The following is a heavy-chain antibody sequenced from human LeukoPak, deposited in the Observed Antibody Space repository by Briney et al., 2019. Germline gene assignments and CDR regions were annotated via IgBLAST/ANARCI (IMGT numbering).Heavy chain of an antibody. CDR3: ARREYSSSLDY. CDR1: GGSFSGYY. D-gene: IGHD6-6*01. CDR2: IYHTGST. J-gene: IGHJ4*02. V-gene: IGHV4-59*08. Sequence: SETLSPTCAVYGGSFSGYYWSWIRQPPGRGLEWSGRIYHTGSTTYNPSLKSRVTISVDTSKNQFSLKLSSVTAADTALYYCARREYSSSLDYWGQGTLVTVSS.